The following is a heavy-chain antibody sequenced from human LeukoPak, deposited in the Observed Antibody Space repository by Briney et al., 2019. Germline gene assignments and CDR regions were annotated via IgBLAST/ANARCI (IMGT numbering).Heavy chain of an antibody. D-gene: IGHD3-9*01. CDR1: GGSISSYY. CDR2: ISYSGST. Sequence: PSETLSLTCTVSGGSISSYYWSWIRQPPGKGLEWIGYISYSGSTNYNPSLKSRVTIPIDTSKNQFSLKLRSVTAADTAIYYCARQGYDILTGYIDAFDIWGQGTMVTASS. V-gene: IGHV4-59*08. J-gene: IGHJ3*02. CDR3: ARQGYDILTGYIDAFDI.